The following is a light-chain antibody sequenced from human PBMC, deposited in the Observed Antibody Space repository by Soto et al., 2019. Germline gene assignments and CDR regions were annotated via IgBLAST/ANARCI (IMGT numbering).Light chain of an antibody. V-gene: IGKV3-20*01. Sequence: EIGFTLAPGTLSLPPGERASLACRASQSVSSSYLAWYQQKPGQAPRLLIYGASSRATGIPDRFSGSGSGTDFTLTISRLEPEDFAVYYCQQYGSSITFGQGTRLEIK. CDR1: QSVSSSY. J-gene: IGKJ5*01. CDR2: GAS. CDR3: QQYGSSIT.